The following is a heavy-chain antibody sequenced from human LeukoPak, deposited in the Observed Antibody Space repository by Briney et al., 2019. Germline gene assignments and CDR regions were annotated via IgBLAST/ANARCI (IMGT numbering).Heavy chain of an antibody. J-gene: IGHJ4*02. V-gene: IGHV3-7*01. CDR1: GFTFRTFW. CDR2: INQDGSEK. Sequence: GGSLRLSCEASGFTFRTFWMSWVRQAPGKGLERVANINQDGSEKYYVDSVRGRFTISRDNAKNSLYLQMNSLRDEDTALYYCARGGRVHFDYWGQGTLVTVSS. CDR3: ARGGRVHFDY.